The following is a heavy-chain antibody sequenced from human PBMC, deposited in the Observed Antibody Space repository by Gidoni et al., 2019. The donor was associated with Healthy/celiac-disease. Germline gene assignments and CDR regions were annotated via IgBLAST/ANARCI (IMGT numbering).Heavy chain of an antibody. D-gene: IGHD2-2*01. V-gene: IGHV3-9*01. J-gene: IGHJ4*02. CDR2: ISWNSGSI. CDR1: GFTFADYA. Sequence: EVQLVESGGGLVPPGRSLLLSCAVSGFTFADYAIHWVRQAPGKGLEWVSGISWNSGSIGYADSVKGRFTISRDNAKNSLYLQMNSLRAEDTALYYCAKSLGYCSSTSCSDFDYWGQGTLVTVSS. CDR3: AKSLGYCSSTSCSDFDY.